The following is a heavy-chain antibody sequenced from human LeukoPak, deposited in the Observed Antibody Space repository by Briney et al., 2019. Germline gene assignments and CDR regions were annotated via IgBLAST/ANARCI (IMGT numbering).Heavy chain of an antibody. D-gene: IGHD2-15*01. CDR1: GFTFSSHG. CDR2: IRYDGSNK. J-gene: IGHJ6*03. Sequence: GGSLRLSCPASGFTFSSHGMHWVRQAPGKGLEWVAFIRYDGSNKYYADSVKGRFTISRDNSKNTLYLQMNSVRAEDTAVYYCAKEKLPKYYYYYYMDVWGKGTTVTVSS. V-gene: IGHV3-30*02. CDR3: AKEKLPKYYYYYYMDV.